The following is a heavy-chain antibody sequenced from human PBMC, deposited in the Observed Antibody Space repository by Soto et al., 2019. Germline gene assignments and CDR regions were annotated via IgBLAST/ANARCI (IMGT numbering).Heavy chain of an antibody. J-gene: IGHJ5*02. Sequence: EVQLLESGGGLVQPGGSLRLSCAASGFTFSSYAMSWVRQAPGKGLEWVSAISGSGGSTYYADSVKGRFTISRDNSKNTLYLQMNSLRAEDTAVYYCAKEVVPWHLLMYNWFDPWGQGTLVTVSS. CDR1: GFTFSSYA. CDR2: ISGSGGST. D-gene: IGHD2-2*01. CDR3: AKEVVPWHLLMYNWFDP. V-gene: IGHV3-23*01.